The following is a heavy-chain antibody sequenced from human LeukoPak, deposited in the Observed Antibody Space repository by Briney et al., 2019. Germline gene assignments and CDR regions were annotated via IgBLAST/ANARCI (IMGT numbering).Heavy chain of an antibody. J-gene: IGHJ3*02. CDR1: GYTFTTYY. V-gene: IGHV1-2*02. CDR2: INPNSDDT. Sequence: ASVKVSCKASGYTFTTYYMHWVRQAPGQGLEWMGWINPNSDDTNYAQKFQGRVTMTRDTSTSTAYMALSRLRSDDTAVYYCARLSSPSSLAFDIWGQGTVVTVSS. CDR3: ARLSSPSSLAFDI. D-gene: IGHD3-10*01.